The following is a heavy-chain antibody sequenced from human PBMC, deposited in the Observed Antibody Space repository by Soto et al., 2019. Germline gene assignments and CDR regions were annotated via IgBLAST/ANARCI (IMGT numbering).Heavy chain of an antibody. D-gene: IGHD3-3*01. Sequence: SETLSLTCAVYGGSFSGYYWSWIRQPPGKGLEWIGEINHSGSTNYNPSLKSRVTISVDTSKNQFSLKLSSVTAADTAVYYCARVSTFGVVIRGFTWFDPWGQGTLVTVSS. CDR1: GGSFSGYY. CDR2: INHSGST. J-gene: IGHJ5*02. V-gene: IGHV4-34*01. CDR3: ARVSTFGVVIRGFTWFDP.